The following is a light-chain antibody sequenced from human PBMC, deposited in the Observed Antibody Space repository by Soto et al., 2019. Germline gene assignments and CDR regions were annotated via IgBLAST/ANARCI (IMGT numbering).Light chain of an antibody. CDR2: GAS. J-gene: IGKJ1*01. CDR3: QQYGSSGT. V-gene: IGKV3-20*01. CDR1: QSVSSN. Sequence: DIVMTHSPSTLSVSPLERATLSCRASQSVSSNLAWYQQKPGQAPRLLIYGASNRATGIPDRFSGSGSGTDFTLTISRLEPEDFAVYYCQQYGSSGTFGQGTKVDIK.